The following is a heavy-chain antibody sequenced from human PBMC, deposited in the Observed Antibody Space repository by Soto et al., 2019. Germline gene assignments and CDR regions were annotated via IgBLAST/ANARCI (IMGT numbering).Heavy chain of an antibody. CDR2: INVGNGNT. D-gene: IGHD3-22*01. Sequence: XSVKVSFITPGYTFTIYNIHLLRHSPGQRLEWMGWINVGNGNTRYSQKFQGRPTLTRDTPGNTAYLELNSIISEDTAVYYCATPQDYDGCLDSWGQGTLVTVSS. J-gene: IGHJ4*02. CDR3: ATPQDYDGCLDS. V-gene: IGHV1-3*01. CDR1: GYTFTIYN.